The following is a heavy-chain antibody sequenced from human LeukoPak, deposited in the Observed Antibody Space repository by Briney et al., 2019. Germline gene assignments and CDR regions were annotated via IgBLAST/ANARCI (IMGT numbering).Heavy chain of an antibody. CDR1: GYTVSANY. V-gene: IGHV1-2*02. J-gene: IGHJ4*02. Sequence: AALKVSCKPSGYTVSANYIHWVRQAPGRGVECMGWISPVSDGKNFAQKFQGRVTLTRDTYIGPAYMEMSGLSSDDTAVYYCGSNTHQRVSMTAIAYWGQGTLVTASS. CDR3: GSNTHQRVSMTAIAY. D-gene: IGHD2-21*02. CDR2: ISPVSDGK.